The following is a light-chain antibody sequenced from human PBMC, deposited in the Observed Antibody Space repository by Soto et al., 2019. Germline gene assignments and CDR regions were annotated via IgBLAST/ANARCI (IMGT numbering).Light chain of an antibody. Sequence: EIVLTQSPGTLSVSPGEGATLSCRASQTVTSNFVAWYKQKPGQAPRLLIYGASSRAAGIPDRFTGGGSWTDFTLTIGGLEDEDFAVYHCQQYGDSPTFGQGTKVEI. CDR2: GAS. CDR1: QTVTSNF. V-gene: IGKV3-20*01. J-gene: IGKJ1*01. CDR3: QQYGDSPT.